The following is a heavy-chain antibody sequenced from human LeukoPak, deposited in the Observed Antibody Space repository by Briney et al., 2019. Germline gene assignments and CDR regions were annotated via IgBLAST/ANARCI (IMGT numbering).Heavy chain of an antibody. Sequence: ASVKVSCKASGYTFTSYYMHWVRQAPGQGLEWMGIISPSGGSTSYAQKFQGRVAMTRDMSTSTVYMELSSLRSEDTAVYYCARDQVGGYCSSTSCYNWFDPWGQGTLVTVSS. V-gene: IGHV1-46*01. D-gene: IGHD2-2*01. CDR3: ARDQVGGYCSSTSCYNWFDP. J-gene: IGHJ5*02. CDR1: GYTFTSYY. CDR2: ISPSGGST.